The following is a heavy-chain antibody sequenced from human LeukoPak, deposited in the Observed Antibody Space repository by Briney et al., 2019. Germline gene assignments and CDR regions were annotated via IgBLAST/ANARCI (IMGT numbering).Heavy chain of an antibody. V-gene: IGHV1-2*02. Sequence: ASVKVSCKASGYTFTGYYMHWVRQPPGQGLEWMGWINPNSGGTNYAQKFQGRVTMTRDTSISTAYMELSRLRSDDTAVYYCARGPNLLMVYAIQVAWFDPWGQGTLVTVSS. D-gene: IGHD2-8*01. CDR1: GYTFTGYY. CDR3: ARGPNLLMVYAIQVAWFDP. J-gene: IGHJ5*02. CDR2: INPNSGGT.